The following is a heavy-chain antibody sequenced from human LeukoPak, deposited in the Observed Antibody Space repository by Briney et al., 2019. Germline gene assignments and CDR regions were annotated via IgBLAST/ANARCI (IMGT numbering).Heavy chain of an antibody. V-gene: IGHV4-38-2*02. CDR2: GYHIGST. CDR1: GGSISSYY. D-gene: IGHD4-17*01. CDR3: ARVGDYGDYVNWFDP. Sequence: SETLSLTCTVSGGSISSYYWGWIRQPPGKGLEWIGSGYHIGSTYFNPSLRSRVTILIDIFKNQFSLKMSSVTAADTAIYYCARVGDYGDYVNWFDPWGPETLVTVSS. J-gene: IGHJ5*02.